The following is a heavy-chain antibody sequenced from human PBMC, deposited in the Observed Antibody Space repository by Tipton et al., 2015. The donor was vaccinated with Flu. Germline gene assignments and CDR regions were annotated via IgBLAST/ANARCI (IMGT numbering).Heavy chain of an antibody. CDR2: IYYSGST. CDR1: VSSISSYY. CDR3: ARDRPNYYYYGMDV. Sequence: TLSLTCTVSVSSISSYYWSWIRQPPGKGLEWIGYIYYSGSTNYNPSLKSRVTISVDTSKNQFSLKLSSVTAADTAVYYCARDRPNYYYYGMDVWGQGTTVTVSS. J-gene: IGHJ6*02. V-gene: IGHV4-59*01.